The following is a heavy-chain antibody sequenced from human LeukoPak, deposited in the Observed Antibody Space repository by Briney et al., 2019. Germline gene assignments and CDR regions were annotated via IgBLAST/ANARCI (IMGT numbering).Heavy chain of an antibody. J-gene: IGHJ5*02. CDR3: ARDRIVVVVGAKVWFDP. V-gene: IGHV1-2*02. CDR1: GYTFTSYD. Sequence: ASVKVSCKASGYTFTSYDINWVRQATGQGLEWMGWINPNSGGTNYAQKFQGRVTMTRDTSISTAYMELSRLRSDDTAVYYCARDRIVVVVGAKVWFDPWGQGTLVTVSS. D-gene: IGHD2-15*01. CDR2: INPNSGGT.